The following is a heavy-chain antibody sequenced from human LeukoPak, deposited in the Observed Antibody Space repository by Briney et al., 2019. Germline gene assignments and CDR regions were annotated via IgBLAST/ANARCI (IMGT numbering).Heavy chain of an antibody. D-gene: IGHD3-10*01. V-gene: IGHV3-23*01. CDR2: ISGSGGST. CDR3: AKSGSSITMVRGVIIIFDY. Sequence: PGGSLRLSCAASGFTFSSYAMSWVRQAPGKGLEWVSAISGSGGSTYYADSVKGRFTISRDNSKNMLYLQMNSLRAEDTAVYYCAKSGSSITMVRGVIIIFDYWGQGTLVTVSS. CDR1: GFTFSSYA. J-gene: IGHJ4*02.